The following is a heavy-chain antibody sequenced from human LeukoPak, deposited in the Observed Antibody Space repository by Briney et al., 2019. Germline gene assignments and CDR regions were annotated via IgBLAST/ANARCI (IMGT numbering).Heavy chain of an antibody. J-gene: IGHJ4*02. CDR1: GYTFTSYG. D-gene: IGHD6-19*01. CDR2: ISAYNGNT. V-gene: IGHV1-18*01. Sequence: ASVKVSCKTSGYTFTSYGVSWVRQAPGQGLEWMGWISAYNGNTDYAQKLQGRVTMTTDTSTSTAYMDLRSLRSDDTAVYYCARLVAGPYFDYWGQGTLVTVSS. CDR3: ARLVAGPYFDY.